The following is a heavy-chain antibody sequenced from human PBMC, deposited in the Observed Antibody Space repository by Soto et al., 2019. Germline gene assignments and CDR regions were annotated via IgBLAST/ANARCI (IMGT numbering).Heavy chain of an antibody. CDR2: IIPIFGTA. J-gene: IGHJ5*02. V-gene: IGHV1-69*13. CDR1: GGTFSSYA. CDR3: ARGREILLSWFDP. D-gene: IGHD1-26*01. Sequence: PVKASCKASGGTFSSYAISWVRQAPGQGLEWMGGIIPIFGTANYAQKFQGRVTITAAQSTSTAYMELSSRRTEDTAVYYCARGREILLSWFDPWGQGTLVTVSS.